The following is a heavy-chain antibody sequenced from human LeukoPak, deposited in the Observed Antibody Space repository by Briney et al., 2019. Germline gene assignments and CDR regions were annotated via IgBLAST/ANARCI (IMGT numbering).Heavy chain of an antibody. CDR1: GGSFSGYY. Sequence: SETLSLTCAVYGGSFSGYYWSWIRQPPGKGLEWIGEINHSGSTNYNPSLKSRVTLSVDTSKNQFSLKLSSVTAADTAVYYCARQYYYDSSGYRNWFDPWGQGTLVTVSS. D-gene: IGHD3-22*01. V-gene: IGHV4-34*01. CDR2: INHSGST. J-gene: IGHJ5*02. CDR3: ARQYYYDSSGYRNWFDP.